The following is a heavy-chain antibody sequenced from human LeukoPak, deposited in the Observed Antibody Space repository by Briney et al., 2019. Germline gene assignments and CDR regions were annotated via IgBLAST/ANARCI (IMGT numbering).Heavy chain of an antibody. D-gene: IGHD5-12*01. J-gene: IGHJ4*02. CDR3: ARGVAGYGPYDY. V-gene: IGHV4-59*01. Sequence: SETLSLTCTVSGDSISTYYWSWIRQPPGKGLEWIGYMYYSGSTNYNPSLKSRVTISLDTPKNQFSLRLNSVTAADTAVYYCARGVAGYGPYDYWGQGTLVTVSS. CDR2: MYYSGST. CDR1: GDSISTYY.